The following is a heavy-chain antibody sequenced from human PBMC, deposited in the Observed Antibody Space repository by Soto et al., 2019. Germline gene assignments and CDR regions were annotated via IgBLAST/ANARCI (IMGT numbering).Heavy chain of an antibody. D-gene: IGHD4-17*01. J-gene: IGHJ4*02. CDR1: GYTFTSFG. CDR2: ISAYNGNT. Sequence: ASVKVSCKASGYTFTSFGISWGRQAPGQGLEWMGWISAYNGNTNYAQKLQGRVTMTTDTSTSTAYMELRSLRSDDTAVYYCARDDYGDYVGYWGQGTLVTVSS. V-gene: IGHV1-18*01. CDR3: ARDDYGDYVGY.